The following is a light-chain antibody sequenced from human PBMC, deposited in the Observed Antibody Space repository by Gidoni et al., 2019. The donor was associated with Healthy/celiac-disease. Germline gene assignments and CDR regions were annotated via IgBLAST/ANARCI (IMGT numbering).Light chain of an antibody. CDR2: EVS. CDR3: SSYTSSSTLYV. Sequence: QSALTQPASVSGSPGQSITIPCTETSSHVGGYNYVSWYQQHTGKAPKLMIYEVSNRPSGVSNRFSGSKSGNTASLTISGLQAEDEADYYCSSYTSSSTLYVFGTGTKVTVL. CDR1: SSHVGGYNY. J-gene: IGLJ1*01. V-gene: IGLV2-14*01.